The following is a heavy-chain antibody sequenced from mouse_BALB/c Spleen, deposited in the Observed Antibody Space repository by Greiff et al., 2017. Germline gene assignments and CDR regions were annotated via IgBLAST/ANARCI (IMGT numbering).Heavy chain of an antibody. D-gene: IGHD2-1*01. CDR3: TRDGNYGGSAMDD. CDR2: IYPGNSDT. Sequence: VQLKQSGTVLARPGASVKMSCKASGYSFTSYWMHWVKQRPGQGLEWIGAIYPGNSDTSYNQKFKGKAKLTAVTSASTAYMELSSLTNEDSAVYYCTRDGNYGGSAMDDWGQGTSVTVSS. V-gene: IGHV1-5*01. CDR1: GYSFTSYW. J-gene: IGHJ4*01.